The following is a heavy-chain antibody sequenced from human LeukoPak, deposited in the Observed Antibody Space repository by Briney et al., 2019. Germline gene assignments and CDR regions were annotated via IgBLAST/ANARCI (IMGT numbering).Heavy chain of an antibody. D-gene: IGHD2-15*01. J-gene: IGHJ5*02. CDR1: GGTFSSYA. V-gene: IGHV1-69*13. Sequence: SVKVSCKASGGTFSSYAISWVRQAPGRGLEWMGGIIPIFGTANYAQKFQGRVTITADESTSTAYMELSSLRSEDTAVYYCACSGGTSGNWFDPWGQGTLVTVSS. CDR3: ACSGGTSGNWFDP. CDR2: IIPIFGTA.